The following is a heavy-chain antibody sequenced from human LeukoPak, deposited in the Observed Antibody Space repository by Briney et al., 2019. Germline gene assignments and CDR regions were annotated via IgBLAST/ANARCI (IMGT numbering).Heavy chain of an antibody. D-gene: IGHD1-14*01. J-gene: IGHJ4*02. V-gene: IGHV3-30*03. CDR1: GFTYSSYS. CDR3: ARVQGGGFRTADY. CDR2: ILENGSYQ. Sequence: GGSLSLSCAASGFTYSSYSMNWVRQAPGKGLDWVAVILENGSYQYYADSVKGRFTISRDNSKNTLFLQMNSLRDEDTAIYYCARVQGGGFRTADYWGQGTLVAVSS.